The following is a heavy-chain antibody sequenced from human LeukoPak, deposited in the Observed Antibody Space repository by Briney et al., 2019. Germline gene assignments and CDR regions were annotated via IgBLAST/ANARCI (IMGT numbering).Heavy chain of an antibody. D-gene: IGHD6-25*01. V-gene: IGHV3-13*01. CDR1: GFTFSSYD. Sequence: PGGSLRLSCAASGFTFSSYDMHWVRQATGKGLEWVSAIGTAGDTYYPGSVKGRFTISRENAKNSLYLQMNSLRAEDAAIYYCARDRRLASFDYGGQGTLVTVSS. CDR2: IGTAGDT. CDR3: ARDRRLASFDY. J-gene: IGHJ4*02.